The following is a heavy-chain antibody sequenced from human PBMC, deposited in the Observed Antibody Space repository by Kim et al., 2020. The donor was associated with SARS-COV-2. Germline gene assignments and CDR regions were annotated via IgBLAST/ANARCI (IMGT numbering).Heavy chain of an antibody. Sequence: SETLSLTCAVYGGSFSGYYWSWIRQPPGKGLEWIGEINHSGSTNYNPSLKSRVTISVDTSKNQFSLKLSSVTAADTAVYYCARGPVSQPVWGSYRYTGWGYGMDVWGQGTTVTVSS. CDR1: GGSFSGYY. V-gene: IGHV4-34*01. J-gene: IGHJ6*02. CDR2: INHSGST. D-gene: IGHD3-16*02. CDR3: ARGPVSQPVWGSYRYTGWGYGMDV.